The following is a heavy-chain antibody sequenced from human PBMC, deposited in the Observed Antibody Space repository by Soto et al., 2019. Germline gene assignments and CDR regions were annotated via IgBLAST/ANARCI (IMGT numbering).Heavy chain of an antibody. D-gene: IGHD6-19*01. CDR2: ILHGGTT. CDR1: GDSISSPKW. Sequence: QVQLQESGPGLVKPSGTLSLTCAVSGDSISSPKWWTWLRQPPGKGLEWMGDILHGGTTNYNPSLKSRVTLSVDTSQNQFSLNLTSVTAADTAIYYCAYSTGWYRHDVWGQGTSVTVSS. CDR3: AYSTGWYRHDV. V-gene: IGHV4-4*02. J-gene: IGHJ3*01.